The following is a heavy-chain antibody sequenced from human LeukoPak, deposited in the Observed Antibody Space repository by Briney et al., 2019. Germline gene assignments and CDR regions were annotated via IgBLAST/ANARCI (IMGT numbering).Heavy chain of an antibody. D-gene: IGHD3-10*01. V-gene: IGHV1-24*01. CDR1: GYTFTGYY. CDR3: ACHEERFGELYEGRDY. Sequence: ASVKVSCKASGYTFTGYYMHWVRQAPGKGLEWMGGFDPEDGETIYAQKFQGRVTMTEDTSTDTAYMELSSLRSEDTAVYYCACHEERFGELYEGRDYWGQGTLVTVSS. J-gene: IGHJ4*02. CDR2: FDPEDGET.